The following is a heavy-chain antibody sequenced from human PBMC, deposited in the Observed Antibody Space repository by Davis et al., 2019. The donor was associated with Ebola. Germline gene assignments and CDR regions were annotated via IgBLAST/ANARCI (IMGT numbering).Heavy chain of an antibody. V-gene: IGHV4-34*01. CDR2: IYYSGIT. CDR3: ARRTIFSTFDI. Sequence: MPSETLSLTCAVYGGAFSGYYWSWIRQPPRKGLEWIGSIYYSGITHYNPSLKSRVTMSVGTSKNQFSLKLSSVTAADTAVYYCARRTIFSTFDIWGQGTMVTVSS. J-gene: IGHJ3*02. CDR1: GGAFSGYY. D-gene: IGHD3-3*01.